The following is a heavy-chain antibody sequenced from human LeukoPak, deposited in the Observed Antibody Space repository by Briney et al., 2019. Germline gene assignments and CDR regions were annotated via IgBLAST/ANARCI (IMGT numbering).Heavy chain of an antibody. CDR1: GFTFSDYY. V-gene: IGHV3-11*01. D-gene: IGHD6-13*01. Sequence: GGSLRLSCAASGFTFSDYYMSWIRQAPGKGLEWVSYISSSGSTIYYADSVKGRFTISRDNAKNSLYLQMNSLRAEDTAVYYCASLGYSSSWGYYYYYMDAWGKGTTVTVSS. CDR3: ASLGYSSSWGYYYYYMDA. CDR2: ISSSGSTI. J-gene: IGHJ6*03.